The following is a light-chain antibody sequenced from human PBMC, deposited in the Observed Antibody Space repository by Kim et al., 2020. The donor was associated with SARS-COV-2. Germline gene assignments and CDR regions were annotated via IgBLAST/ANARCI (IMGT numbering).Light chain of an antibody. CDR1: QSVLYSSNNKNY. CDR2: WAS. CDR3: QQYYSSPVG. Sequence: DIVMTQSPDSLAMSMGERATINCKSSQSVLYSSNNKNYLAWYQQKPGQPPKLLIYWASIRESGVPDRFSGSGSGTDFTLTISSLQAEDLAVYYCQQYYSSPVGFGGGTKVDIK. V-gene: IGKV4-1*01. J-gene: IGKJ4*01.